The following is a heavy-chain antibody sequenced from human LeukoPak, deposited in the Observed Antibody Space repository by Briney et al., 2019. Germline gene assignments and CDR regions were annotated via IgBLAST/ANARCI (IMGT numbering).Heavy chain of an antibody. Sequence: GGSLRLSCAASGLTFSGYWMSWVRQAPGKGLEWVSAISGSGGSTYYADSVKGRFTISRDNSKNTLYLQMNSLRAEDTAVYYCAEIALYPYYYYGMDVWGQGTTVTVSS. CDR2: ISGSGGST. V-gene: IGHV3-23*01. CDR3: AEIALYPYYYYGMDV. CDR1: GLTFSGYW. J-gene: IGHJ6*02.